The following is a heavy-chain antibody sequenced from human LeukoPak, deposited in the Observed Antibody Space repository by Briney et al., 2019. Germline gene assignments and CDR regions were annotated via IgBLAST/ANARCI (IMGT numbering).Heavy chain of an antibody. CDR3: AREDGYCSGGNCYSYFDS. J-gene: IGHJ4*02. Sequence: PGGSLRLSCAASGFTVSISYMNWVRQAPGKGLEWVAYIKKTGSETYYVDSVKGRFTITRDNTRNSLFLQMYSLRAEDTAMYFCAREDGYCSGGNCYSYFDSWGQGTLVTVSS. V-gene: IGHV3-7*01. CDR2: IKKTGSET. D-gene: IGHD2-15*01. CDR1: GFTVSISY.